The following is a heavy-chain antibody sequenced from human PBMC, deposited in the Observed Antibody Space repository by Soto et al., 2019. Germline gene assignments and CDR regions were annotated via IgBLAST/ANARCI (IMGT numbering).Heavy chain of an antibody. CDR2: ISGSGSDI. CDR1: GFTFSDLY. Sequence: GGSLRLSCAASGFTFSDLYMTWIRQAPGKGLEWISYISGSGSDIYYADSVKGRFTVSRDNAKNSLYLQMSSLRAEDTAVYYCAGDVHYYASDYWGRGTLVTVSS. CDR3: AGDVHYYASDY. V-gene: IGHV3-11*01. J-gene: IGHJ4*02. D-gene: IGHD3-10*01.